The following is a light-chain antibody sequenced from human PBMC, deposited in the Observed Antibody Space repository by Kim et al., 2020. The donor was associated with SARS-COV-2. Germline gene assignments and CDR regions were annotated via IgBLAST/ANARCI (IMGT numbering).Light chain of an antibody. Sequence: EIVMPQSPATLSLSPGERATLSCRASPSVSRSLAWYQQNPCQHPRLIIYDASTRATCSPARLSGSGSGTEFTLTISSLQSEGFAVYYYQQYNNWPRTFVEGTKVDIK. CDR3: QQYNNWPRT. J-gene: IGKJ1*01. V-gene: IGKV3-15*01. CDR1: PSVSRS. CDR2: DAS.